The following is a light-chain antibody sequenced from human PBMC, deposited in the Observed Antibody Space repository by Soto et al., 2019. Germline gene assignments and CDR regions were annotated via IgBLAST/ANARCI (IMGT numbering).Light chain of an antibody. Sequence: SYELTQPPSGSVSPGQTASITCSGDKLGDKYACWYQQKPGQSPVLVIYDDSKRPSGIPERFSGSNSGNTATLTISGTQAMDEADYYCQAWDSSTVVFGGGTKVTVL. CDR2: DDS. CDR1: KLGDKY. J-gene: IGLJ2*01. CDR3: QAWDSSTVV. V-gene: IGLV3-1*01.